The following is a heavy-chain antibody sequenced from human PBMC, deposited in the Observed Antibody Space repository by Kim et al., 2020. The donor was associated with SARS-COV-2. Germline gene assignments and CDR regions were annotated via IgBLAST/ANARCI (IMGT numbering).Heavy chain of an antibody. CDR1: GGTFSSYA. CDR2: IIPIFGTA. D-gene: IGHD4-17*01. CDR3: ARDPRMVVYGDGHWYVDL. Sequence: SVKVSCKASGGTFSSYAISWVRQAPGQGLEWMGGIIPIFGTANYAQKFQGRVTITADESTSTAYMELSSLRSEDTAVYYCARDPRMVVYGDGHWYVDLWGRGTLVTVSS. V-gene: IGHV1-69*13. J-gene: IGHJ2*01.